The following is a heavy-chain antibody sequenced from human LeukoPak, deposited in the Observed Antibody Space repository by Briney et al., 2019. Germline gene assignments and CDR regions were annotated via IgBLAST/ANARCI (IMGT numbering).Heavy chain of an antibody. Sequence: PGGSLRLSCAASGFMFSNYWMTWVRQAPGKGLEWVANIKQDGNERYYVDSVRGRFTISRDNPKNSLYLQMNSLRADDTAVYYCASSAGFYRPSDYWGQGILVTVSS. CDR1: GFMFSNYW. CDR2: IKQDGNER. V-gene: IGHV3-7*01. CDR3: ASSAGFYRPSDY. D-gene: IGHD1-14*01. J-gene: IGHJ4*02.